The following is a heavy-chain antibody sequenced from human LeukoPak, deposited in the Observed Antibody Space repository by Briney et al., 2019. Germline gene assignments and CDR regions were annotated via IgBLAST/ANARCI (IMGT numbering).Heavy chain of an antibody. CDR3: AREDSSGYDY. CDR2: INPNSGGT. V-gene: IGHV1-2*02. CDR1: GYTFTGYY. J-gene: IGHJ4*02. Sequence: GASVTVSFKASGYTFTGYYMHWVRQAPGQGLEWMGWINPNSGGTNYAQNFQGRVTMTRDTSISTAYMEVSRLRSDDTAVYYCAREDSSGYDYWGQGTLVTVSS. D-gene: IGHD3-22*01.